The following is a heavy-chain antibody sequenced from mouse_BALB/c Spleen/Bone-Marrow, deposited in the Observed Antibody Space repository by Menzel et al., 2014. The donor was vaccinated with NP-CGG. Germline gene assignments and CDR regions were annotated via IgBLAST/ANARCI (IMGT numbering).Heavy chain of an antibody. Sequence: DVQLVESGGGLVKPGGSLKLSCAASGFTFSSYTMSWVRQTPEKRLEWVATITSGGGYTYYPDSVKGRFTISRDNAKSTLYLQMSGLKSEDTAMYYCTRDLYDGYSYYAMDYWGQGTSVTVSS. CDR1: GFTFSSYT. V-gene: IGHV5-6-4*01. CDR3: TRDLYDGYSYYAMDY. CDR2: ITSGGGYT. D-gene: IGHD2-3*01. J-gene: IGHJ4*01.